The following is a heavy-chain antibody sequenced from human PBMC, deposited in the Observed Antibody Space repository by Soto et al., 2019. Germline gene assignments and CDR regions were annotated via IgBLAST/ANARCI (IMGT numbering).Heavy chain of an antibody. Sequence: SETLSLTCTVSVGSVSSCSYYWSWIRQPPGKGLEWIGYIYYSGSTNYNPSLKSRVTISVDTSKNQFSLKLSSVTAADTAVYYCARGVYYYYGMDVWGHGTTVTVSS. J-gene: IGHJ6*02. V-gene: IGHV4-61*01. CDR2: IYYSGST. CDR1: VGSVSSCSYY. CDR3: ARGVYYYYGMDV.